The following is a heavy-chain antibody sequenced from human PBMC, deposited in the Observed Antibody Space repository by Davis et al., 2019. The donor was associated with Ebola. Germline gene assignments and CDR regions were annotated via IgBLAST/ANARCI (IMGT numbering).Heavy chain of an antibody. CDR1: GFTFSSYA. V-gene: IGHV3-30-3*01. D-gene: IGHD4-17*01. J-gene: IGHJ6*02. CDR3: ARGHDYGYYYGMDV. CDR2: ISYDGSNK. Sequence: PGGSLRLSCAASGFTFSSYAMHWVRQAPGKGLEWVAVISYDGSNKYYADSVKGRFTISRDNSKNTLYLQMNSLRAEDTAVYYCARGHDYGYYYGMDVWGQGTTVTVSS.